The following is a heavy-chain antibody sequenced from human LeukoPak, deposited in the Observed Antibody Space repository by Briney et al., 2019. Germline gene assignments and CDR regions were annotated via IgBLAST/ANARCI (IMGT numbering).Heavy chain of an antibody. V-gene: IGHV5-51*01. CDR2: IYPGDSDT. D-gene: IGHD5-18*01. Sequence: GESLKISCKGSGYSFTSYWIGWVRQMPGKGLEWMGIIYPGDSDTRYSPSFQGQVTISADKSISTAYLQWSSLKASDTAMYYCARRAAGSYGPYYYYYYMDVWGKGTTVTVSS. CDR1: GYSFTSYW. CDR3: ARRAAGSYGPYYYYYYMDV. J-gene: IGHJ6*03.